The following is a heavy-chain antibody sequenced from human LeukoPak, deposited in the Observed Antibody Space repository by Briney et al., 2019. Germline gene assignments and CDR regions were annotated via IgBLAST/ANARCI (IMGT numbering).Heavy chain of an antibody. J-gene: IGHJ3*02. CDR3: ARDLSGRYAFDI. V-gene: IGHV3-48*02. CDR2: ISSSSSI. CDR1: GFTFSSYS. Sequence: GGSLRLSCAASGFTFSSYSMIWVRQAPGKGLEWVSYISSSSSIYYEDSVKGRFTISRDNAKNSLYLQMNSLRDEDTAVYYCARDLSGRYAFDIWGQGTMVTVSS. D-gene: IGHD3-10*01.